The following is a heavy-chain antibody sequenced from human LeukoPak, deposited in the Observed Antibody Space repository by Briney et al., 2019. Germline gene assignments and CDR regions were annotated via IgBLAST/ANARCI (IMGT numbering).Heavy chain of an antibody. CDR1: GGSISSYY. D-gene: IGHD2-2*01. J-gene: IGHJ4*02. CDR3: ATVYCSRTSCLDY. Sequence: SETLSLTCTVSGGSISSYYWSWIRQPPGKGLEWIGEINHSGSTNYNPSLKSRVTISVDTSNNQFSLRLGSVTAADTAVYYCATVYCSRTSCLDYWGQGTLITVSS. CDR2: INHSGST. V-gene: IGHV4-34*01.